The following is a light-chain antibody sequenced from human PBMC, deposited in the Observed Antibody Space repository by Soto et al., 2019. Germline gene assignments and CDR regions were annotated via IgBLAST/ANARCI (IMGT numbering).Light chain of an antibody. V-gene: IGKV3-11*01. CDR3: QQRTTLSYT. CDR2: DAF. J-gene: IGKJ2*01. Sequence: IVLTQSPGTLSLSPGERATLSCRASQNVGSTLAWYQQKPGQAPRLLIYDAFNRATGIPARFSGGGSGTDVTLTISSLEAEDFAVYYCQQRTTLSYTCGQGTRLQIK. CDR1: QNVGST.